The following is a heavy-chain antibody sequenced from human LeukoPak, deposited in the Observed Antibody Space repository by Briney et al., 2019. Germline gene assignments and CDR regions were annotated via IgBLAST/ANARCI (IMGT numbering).Heavy chain of an antibody. J-gene: IGHJ4*02. CDR2: INPNSGGT. Sequence: ASVKVSCKASGYTFTGYYMHWVRQAPGQGLEWMGWINPNSGGTNYAQKFQGRVTMTRDMSISTAYMELSRLRSDDTAVYYCARDNADGYNADYWGQGTLVTVSS. CDR3: ARDNADGYNADY. CDR1: GYTFTGYY. V-gene: IGHV1-2*02. D-gene: IGHD5-24*01.